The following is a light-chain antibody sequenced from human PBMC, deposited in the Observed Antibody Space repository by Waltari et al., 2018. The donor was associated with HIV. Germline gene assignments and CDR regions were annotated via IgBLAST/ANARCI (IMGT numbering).Light chain of an antibody. Sequence: HSTLTQPPSVSGAPGQRITISCAGNMSNLGACPAVHWYQQFPGSAPKLLIFHNHMRPSGVPDRFSGSKSCPSASLAITGLQTDYEADYSCQSYDASLSGLWVFGGGTRLTVL. J-gene: IGLJ3*02. CDR2: HNH. CDR1: MSNLGACPA. CDR3: QSYDASLSGLWV. V-gene: IGLV1-40*01.